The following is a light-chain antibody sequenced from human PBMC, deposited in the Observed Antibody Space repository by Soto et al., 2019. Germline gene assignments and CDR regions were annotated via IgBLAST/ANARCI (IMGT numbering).Light chain of an antibody. J-gene: IGKJ1*01. Sequence: EIVMTQSPATLSVSPGERATLSCRASQSVSSNLAWYQQKRGQGPRLLIYGASTRATGIPARFSGSGSGTELTLTISSLQSEDFAVYYCHQYNNWPLWTFGQGNKVEIK. V-gene: IGKV3-15*01. CDR3: HQYNNWPLWT. CDR1: QSVSSN. CDR2: GAS.